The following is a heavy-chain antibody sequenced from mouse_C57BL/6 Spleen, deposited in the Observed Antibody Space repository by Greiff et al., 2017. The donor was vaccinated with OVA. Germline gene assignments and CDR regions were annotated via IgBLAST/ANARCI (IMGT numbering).Heavy chain of an antibody. V-gene: IGHV3-6*01. CDR2: ISYDGSN. Sequence: EVKLQESGPGLVKPSQSLSLTCSVTGYSITSGYYWNWIRQFPGNKLEWMGYISYDGSNNYNPSLKNRISITRDTSKNQFFLKLNSVTTEDTATYYCARGDVAMDYWGQGTSVTVSS. CDR3: ARGDVAMDY. CDR1: GYSITSGYY. J-gene: IGHJ4*01. D-gene: IGHD3-3*01.